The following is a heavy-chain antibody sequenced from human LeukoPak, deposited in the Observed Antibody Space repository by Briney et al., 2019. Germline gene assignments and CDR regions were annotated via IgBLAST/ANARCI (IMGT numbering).Heavy chain of an antibody. J-gene: IGHJ4*02. D-gene: IGHD3-22*01. CDR1: GYSFTSYW. V-gene: IGHV5-51*01. CDR3: ARSPDLYDSSGYYSDY. CDR2: IYPGDSDT. Sequence: GESLKISCKGSGYSFTSYWIGWVRQMPGKGLEWMGIIYPGDSDTRYSQSFQGQVTISADKSISTAYLQWSSLKASDTAMYYCARSPDLYDSSGYYSDYWGQGTLVTVSS.